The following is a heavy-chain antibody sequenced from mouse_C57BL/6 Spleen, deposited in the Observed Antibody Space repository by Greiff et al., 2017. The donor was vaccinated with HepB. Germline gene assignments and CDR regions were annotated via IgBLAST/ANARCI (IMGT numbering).Heavy chain of an antibody. CDR1: GFTFSSYG. CDR2: ISSGDSYT. Sequence: EVQGVESGGDLVKPGGSLTLSCAASGFTFSSYGMSWVRQTPDQRLEWVATISSGDSYTYYPDSVKGRFTISRDNAKNTLYLQMSSRKSEDTAMYYCARDGYYVDFDDWGKGTTLTVSS. V-gene: IGHV5-6*01. J-gene: IGHJ2*01. CDR3: ARDGYYVDFDD. D-gene: IGHD2-3*01.